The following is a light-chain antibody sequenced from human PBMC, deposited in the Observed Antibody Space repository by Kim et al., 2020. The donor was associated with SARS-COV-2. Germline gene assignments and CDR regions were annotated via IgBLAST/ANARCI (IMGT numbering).Light chain of an antibody. J-gene: IGLJ2*01. CDR1: SLRSYY. CDR2: GKN. V-gene: IGLV3-19*01. CDR3: NSRDSSTNHLV. Sequence: SSELTQDPAVSVALGQTVRITCQGDSLRSYYASWYQQKPGQAPVVVIYGKNNRPSGIPDRFSGSRSGNTASLTITGAQAEDEADYYCNSRDSSTNHLVFGGGTQLTVL.